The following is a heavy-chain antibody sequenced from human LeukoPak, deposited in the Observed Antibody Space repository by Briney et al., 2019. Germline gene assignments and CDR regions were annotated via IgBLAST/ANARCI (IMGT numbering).Heavy chain of an antibody. Sequence: GESLKISCKGSGFSFTTYWIGWVRQMPGKGLEWMGIIYPGDSDTRYSPSFQGQVTISADKSIGTAYLQWNSLRASDTAMYYCARQEMDRGYAFDIWGQGTLVTVS. CDR1: GFSFTTYW. V-gene: IGHV5-51*01. CDR3: ARQEMDRGYAFDI. D-gene: IGHD3-10*01. J-gene: IGHJ3*02. CDR2: IYPGDSDT.